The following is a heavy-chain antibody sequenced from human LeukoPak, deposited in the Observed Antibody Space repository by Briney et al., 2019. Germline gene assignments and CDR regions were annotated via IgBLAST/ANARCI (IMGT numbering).Heavy chain of an antibody. CDR3: ASARPPSYGGRPFDAFDI. CDR2: IYPADSTA. V-gene: IGHV5-51*01. J-gene: IGHJ3*02. CDR1: GYSFTTYW. Sequence: GESLKISCKASGYSFTTYWIGWVRQVPGKGLEWVGIIYPADSTAKYSPSFQGQVTISADKSISTAYLQWSSLKASDTAMYYCASARPPSYGGRPFDAFDIWGQGTMVTVSS. D-gene: IGHD4-23*01.